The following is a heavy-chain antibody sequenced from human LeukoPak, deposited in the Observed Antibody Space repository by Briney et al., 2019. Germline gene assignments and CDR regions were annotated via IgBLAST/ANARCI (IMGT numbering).Heavy chain of an antibody. Sequence: PSETLSLTCAVYGGSFSGYYWSWIRQPPGKGLEWIGEINHSGSTNYNPSLKSRVTISVDTSKNQFSLKLSSVTAADTAVYYCARWTVARVVTPGYCYYYMDVWGKGTTVTVSS. CDR2: INHSGST. D-gene: IGHD2-21*02. V-gene: IGHV4-34*01. CDR3: ARWTVARVVTPGYCYYYMDV. CDR1: GGSFSGYY. J-gene: IGHJ6*03.